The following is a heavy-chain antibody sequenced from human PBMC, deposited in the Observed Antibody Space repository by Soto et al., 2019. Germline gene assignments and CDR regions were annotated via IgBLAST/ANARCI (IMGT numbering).Heavy chain of an antibody. Sequence: PGGSLRLSCAASGFTFSSYAMGWVRQGPGKGLEWVAVVSIGGITHYADSVRGRFTISRDNSKNTLSLQMNSLTAEDTAVYFCAKRRGAGGHFDYWGQGAMITV. CDR1: GFTFSSYA. J-gene: IGHJ4*02. V-gene: IGHV3-23*01. CDR2: VSIGGIT. CDR3: AKRRGAGGHFDY. D-gene: IGHD2-15*01.